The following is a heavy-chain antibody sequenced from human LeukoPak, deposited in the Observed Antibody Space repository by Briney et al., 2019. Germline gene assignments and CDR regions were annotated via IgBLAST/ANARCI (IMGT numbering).Heavy chain of an antibody. CDR1: GYTLTELS. CDR2: FDPEDGET. Sequence: ASVKVSCKVSGYTLTELSMHWVRQAPGKGLEWMGGFDPEDGETIYAQKFQGRVTMTEDTSTDTAYMELSSLRSEDTAVYYCARGLYIRRRYYYYMDVWGKGTTVTVSS. J-gene: IGHJ6*03. V-gene: IGHV1-24*01. D-gene: IGHD3-16*01. CDR3: ARGLYIRRRYYYYMDV.